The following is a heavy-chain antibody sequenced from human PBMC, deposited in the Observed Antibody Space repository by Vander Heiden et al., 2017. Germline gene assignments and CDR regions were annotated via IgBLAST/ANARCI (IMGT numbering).Heavy chain of an antibody. J-gene: IGHJ4*02. Sequence: EVQLLESGGGLVQPGGSLRLSCAASGVTFSSYAMSWVRQAPGKGLEWVSAISGSGGSTYYADSVKGRFTISRDNSKNTLYLQMNSLRAEDTAVYYCAKDPSSGWYYFDYWGQGTLVTVSS. V-gene: IGHV3-23*01. CDR3: AKDPSSGWYYFDY. CDR2: ISGSGGST. D-gene: IGHD6-19*01. CDR1: GVTFSSYA.